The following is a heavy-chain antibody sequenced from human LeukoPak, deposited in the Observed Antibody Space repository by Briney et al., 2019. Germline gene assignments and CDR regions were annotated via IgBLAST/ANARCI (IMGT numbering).Heavy chain of an antibody. CDR3: ARGSYYGSGSYYNPGYYFDY. V-gene: IGHV4-34*01. CDR1: GGSSSGYY. Sequence: PSETLSLTCAVYGGSSSGYYWSGIRQPPGKGLEWIGEINHSGSTNYNPSLKSRVTISVDTSKNQFSLKLSSVTAADTAVYYCARGSYYGSGSYYNPGYYFDYWGQGTLVTVSS. CDR2: INHSGST. D-gene: IGHD3-10*01. J-gene: IGHJ4*02.